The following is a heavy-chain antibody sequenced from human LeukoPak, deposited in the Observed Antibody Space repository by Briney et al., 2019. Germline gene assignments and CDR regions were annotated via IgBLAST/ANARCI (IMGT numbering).Heavy chain of an antibody. CDR3: ARDYGTVGPKGPNDAFDI. J-gene: IGHJ3*02. V-gene: IGHV1-18*01. Sequence: ASVKVSCKASGYTFTSYGISWVRQAPGQGLEWMGWISAYNGNTNYAQKLQGRVTMTTDTSTSTAYMELRSLRSDDTAVYYCARDYGTVGPKGPNDAFDIWGQGTMVTVSS. D-gene: IGHD4-23*01. CDR1: GYTFTSYG. CDR2: ISAYNGNT.